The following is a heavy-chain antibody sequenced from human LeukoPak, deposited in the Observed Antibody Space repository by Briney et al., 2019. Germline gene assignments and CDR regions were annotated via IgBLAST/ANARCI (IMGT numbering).Heavy chain of an antibody. Sequence: SETLSLTCAVYGGSFSGYYWSWIRQPPGKGLEWIGGINHSGSTNYNPSLKSRVTISVDTSKNQFSLKLSSVTAADTAVYYCARAMDCTNGVCSNYFDYWGQGILVTVSS. CDR3: ARAMDCTNGVCSNYFDY. CDR2: INHSGST. V-gene: IGHV4-34*01. CDR1: GGSFSGYY. J-gene: IGHJ4*02. D-gene: IGHD2-8*01.